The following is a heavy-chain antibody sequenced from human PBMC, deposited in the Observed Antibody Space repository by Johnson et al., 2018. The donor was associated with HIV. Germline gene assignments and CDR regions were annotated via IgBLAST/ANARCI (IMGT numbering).Heavy chain of an antibody. D-gene: IGHD6-13*01. V-gene: IGHV3-9*01. CDR3: ARDLSEGGSWAM. Sequence: VQLVESGGGLVQPGGSLRLSCAASGFTVRSNYMSWVRQAPGKGLEWVSGISWNSGSIGYADSVKGRFTISRDNAKNSLYLQMSSLRAEDTAVYHCARDLSEGGSWAMWG. CDR2: ISWNSGSI. J-gene: IGHJ1*01. CDR1: GFTVRSNY.